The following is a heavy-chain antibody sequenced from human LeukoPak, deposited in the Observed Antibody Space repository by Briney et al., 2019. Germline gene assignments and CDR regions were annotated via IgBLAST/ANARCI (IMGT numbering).Heavy chain of an antibody. Sequence: GGSLRLSCAASTFTFSTYTMNWVRQAPGKGLEWVSSISPTRSYIYCADSVKGRFTISRDVAENSLYLHMNSLRAEDTAVYYCVRESPAVSRSMDVWGKGTMVTVSS. J-gene: IGHJ6*04. D-gene: IGHD2/OR15-2a*01. CDR1: TFTFSTYT. CDR3: VRESPAVSRSMDV. CDR2: ISPTRSYI. V-gene: IGHV3-21*01.